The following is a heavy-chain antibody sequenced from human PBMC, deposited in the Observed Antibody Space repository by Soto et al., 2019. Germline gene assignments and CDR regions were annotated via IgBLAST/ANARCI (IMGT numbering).Heavy chain of an antibody. V-gene: IGHV3-15*07. D-gene: IGHD2-21*01. J-gene: IGHJ4*02. CDR1: GITFIYAW. CDR2: IKSQASGGTI. CDR3: THLLSLAHPYSYL. Sequence: ETLSLSCAASGITFIYAWMDWVRQAPGKRLEWVGRIKSQASGGTIDYAAPVKGRFTISRDDSKNTVYLQMDSLKTEDTAVYYCTHLLSLAHPYSYLWGQGTQVTVSS.